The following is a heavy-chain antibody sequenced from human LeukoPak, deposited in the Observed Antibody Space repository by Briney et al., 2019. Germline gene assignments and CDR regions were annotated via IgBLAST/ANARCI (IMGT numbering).Heavy chain of an antibody. CDR2: IIPIFGTA. D-gene: IGHD1-26*01. V-gene: IGHV1-69*13. CDR3: ARGRDSGSYSHFQH. CDR1: GGTFSSYA. J-gene: IGHJ1*01. Sequence: GASVEVSCKASGGTFSSYAISWVRQAPGQGLEWMGGIIPIFGTANYAQEFQGRVTITADESTSTAYMELSSLRSEDTAVYYCARGRDSGSYSHFQHWGQGTLVTVSS.